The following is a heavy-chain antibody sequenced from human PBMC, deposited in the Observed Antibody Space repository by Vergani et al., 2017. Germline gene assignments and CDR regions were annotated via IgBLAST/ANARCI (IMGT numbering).Heavy chain of an antibody. D-gene: IGHD3-22*01. V-gene: IGHV5-51*01. CDR1: GYSFTSYW. CDR2: IYPGDSDT. Sequence: EVQLVQSGAEVKKPGESLKISCKGSGYSFTSYWIGWVRQMPGKGLEWMGIIYPGDSDTRYSPSFQGQVTISADKSISTAYLQWSSLKASDTAMYYCARHVYDSGGPAGDLDYWGQGTLVTVSS. CDR3: ARHVYDSGGPAGDLDY. J-gene: IGHJ4*02.